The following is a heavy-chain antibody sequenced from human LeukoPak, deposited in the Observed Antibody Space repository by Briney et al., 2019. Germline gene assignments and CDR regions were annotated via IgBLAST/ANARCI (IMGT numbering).Heavy chain of an antibody. Sequence: GGSLRLSCAASGFTFSSYAMSWVRQAPGKGLEWAAVVSHDGSYKNHADSVKGRFTISRDNSKNTLYLQMNSLRTEDTAVYYCARDVTVGDNWFDPWGPGTLVTVSS. CDR2: VSHDGSYK. D-gene: IGHD1-26*01. CDR1: GFTFSSYA. CDR3: ARDVTVGDNWFDP. V-gene: IGHV3-30-3*01. J-gene: IGHJ5*02.